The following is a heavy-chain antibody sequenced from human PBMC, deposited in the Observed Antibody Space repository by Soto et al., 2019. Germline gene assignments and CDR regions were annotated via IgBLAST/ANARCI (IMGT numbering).Heavy chain of an antibody. CDR1: GGSISSYY. CDR2: IYYSGST. Sequence: PSETLSLTCTVSGGSISSYYWSWIRQPPGKGLEWIGYIYYSGSTNYNPSLKSRVTISVDTSKNQFSLKLSSVTAADTAVYYCARGRITMVRGVSAWMDVWGQGTTVTVSS. V-gene: IGHV4-59*01. J-gene: IGHJ6*02. CDR3: ARGRITMVRGVSAWMDV. D-gene: IGHD3-10*01.